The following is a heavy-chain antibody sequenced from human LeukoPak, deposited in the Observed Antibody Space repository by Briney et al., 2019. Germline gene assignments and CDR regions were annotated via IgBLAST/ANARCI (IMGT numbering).Heavy chain of an antibody. J-gene: IGHJ4*02. V-gene: IGHV1-2*02. Sequence: ASVKVSCKASGYTFTGYYMHWVRQAPGQGLESMGWINPNSGGTNYAQKFQGRVTMTRDTSISTAYMELSRLRSDDTAVYYCARVLGMITFGGVIVIEPFDYWGQGTLVTVSS. D-gene: IGHD3-16*02. CDR2: INPNSGGT. CDR1: GYTFTGYY. CDR3: ARVLGMITFGGVIVIEPFDY.